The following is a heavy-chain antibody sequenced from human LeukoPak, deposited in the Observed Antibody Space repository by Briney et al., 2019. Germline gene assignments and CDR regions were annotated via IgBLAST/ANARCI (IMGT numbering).Heavy chain of an antibody. CDR1: GFTFSSYG. CDR3: ANPTPLYSGSHGPFDY. V-gene: IGHV3-30*02. D-gene: IGHD1-26*01. CDR2: IRYDESNK. Sequence: GGSLRLSCAASGFTFSSYGMHWVRQAPGKGLEWVAYIRYDESNKNYADSVKGRFTISRDNSKKMLYLQMNSLRAEDTAVYYCANPTPLYSGSHGPFDYWGQGTLVTVSS. J-gene: IGHJ4*02.